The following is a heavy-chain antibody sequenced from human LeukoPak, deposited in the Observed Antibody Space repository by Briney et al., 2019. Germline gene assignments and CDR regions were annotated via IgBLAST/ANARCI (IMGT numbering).Heavy chain of an antibody. D-gene: IGHD3-16*01. Sequence: GASVKVSCKASGGTFSSYAISWVRQAPGQGLEWMGGIIPIFGTAKYAQKFQGRVTITTDESTSTAYMELSSLRSEDTAVYYCARDLRGGYFDYWGQGTLVTVSS. CDR3: ARDLRGGYFDY. J-gene: IGHJ4*02. CDR1: GGTFSSYA. V-gene: IGHV1-69*05. CDR2: IIPIFGTA.